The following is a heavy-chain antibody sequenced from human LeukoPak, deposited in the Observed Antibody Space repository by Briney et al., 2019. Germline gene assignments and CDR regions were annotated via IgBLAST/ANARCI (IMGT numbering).Heavy chain of an antibody. D-gene: IGHD3-22*01. CDR1: GFTFSSYA. Sequence: PGGSLRLSCAASGFTFSSYAMSWVRQAPGKGLEWVSAISGSGGSTYYADSVKGRFTISRDNAKSSLYLQMNSLRAEDTAVFYCARGGSSGYWHLPVEYFDYWGQGALVTVSS. CDR3: ARGGSSGYWHLPVEYFDY. V-gene: IGHV3-23*01. J-gene: IGHJ4*02. CDR2: ISGSGGST.